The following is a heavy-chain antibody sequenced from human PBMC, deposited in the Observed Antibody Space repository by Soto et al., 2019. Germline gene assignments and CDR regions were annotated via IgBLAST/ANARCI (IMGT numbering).Heavy chain of an antibody. J-gene: IGHJ4*02. CDR3: VRWNGFGDH. D-gene: IGHD1-1*01. V-gene: IGHV3-23*01. CDR2: FSGGGGGT. CDR1: GFTLSDYG. Sequence: EVQLLDSGGGLVQPGGSLRLSCAVSGFTLSDYGVTWVRQAPGKGLEWVSGFSGGGGGTFYADSVEGRFTISRDDSKNAGYLQMNGLGVEDTAVYYCVRWNGFGDHWGQGTLVTVSS.